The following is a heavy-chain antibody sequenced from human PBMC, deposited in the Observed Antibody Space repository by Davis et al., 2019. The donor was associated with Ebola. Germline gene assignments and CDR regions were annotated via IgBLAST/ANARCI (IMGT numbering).Heavy chain of an antibody. Sequence: AASVKVSCRASGYTFTSYAMNWVRQAPGQGLGWMGWINTNTGNPTYAQGFTGRFVFSLDTSVSTAYLQISSLKAEDTAVYYCARGSSIGDYWGQGTLVTVSS. D-gene: IGHD6-13*01. CDR3: ARGSSIGDY. CDR2: INTNTGNP. J-gene: IGHJ4*02. V-gene: IGHV7-4-1*02. CDR1: GYTFTSYA.